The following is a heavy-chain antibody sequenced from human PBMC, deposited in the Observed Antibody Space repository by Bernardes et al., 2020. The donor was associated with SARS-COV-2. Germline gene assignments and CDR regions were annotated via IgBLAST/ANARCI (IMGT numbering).Heavy chain of an antibody. CDR2: FSDGGLST. Sequence: GGSLRLSCAASGFTFSNYAMNWVRQAPGKGLEWVSGFSDGGLSTYYADSVKGRFTISRDSSKNTLYVQMNSLRAEDTAVYFCTRVLEGRAGSFDVWGRGTMVTVSS. J-gene: IGHJ3*01. D-gene: IGHD2-15*01. V-gene: IGHV3-23*01. CDR3: TRVLEGRAGSFDV. CDR1: GFTFSNYA.